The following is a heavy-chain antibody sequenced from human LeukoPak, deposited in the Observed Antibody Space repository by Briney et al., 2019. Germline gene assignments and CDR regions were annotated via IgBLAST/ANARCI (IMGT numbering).Heavy chain of an antibody. CDR2: ISASGGST. V-gene: IGHV3-23*01. CDR1: GFTFSYYA. CDR3: TRELSGSSSRHFDY. D-gene: IGHD2-15*01. Sequence: LSGGSLRLSCAASGFTFSYYAMSWVRQAPGKGLEWVSAISASGGSTDYADSVKGRFTISRDNAKDTLYLQMNSLRAEDTAVYYCTRELSGSSSRHFDYWGQGTLVTVSS. J-gene: IGHJ4*02.